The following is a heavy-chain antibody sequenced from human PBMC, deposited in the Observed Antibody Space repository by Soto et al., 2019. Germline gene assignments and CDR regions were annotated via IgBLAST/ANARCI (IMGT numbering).Heavy chain of an antibody. CDR1: GGSISSGGYH. J-gene: IGHJ4*02. Sequence: PSETLSLTCTVSGGSISSGGYHWSWIRQHPGKGLEWIGYIYYSGSTYYNPSLKSRVTISVDTSKNQFSLKLSSVTAADTAVYYCARDGATMVRGVIIDWGQGTLVTVSS. D-gene: IGHD3-10*01. V-gene: IGHV4-31*03. CDR3: ARDGATMVRGVIID. CDR2: IYYSGST.